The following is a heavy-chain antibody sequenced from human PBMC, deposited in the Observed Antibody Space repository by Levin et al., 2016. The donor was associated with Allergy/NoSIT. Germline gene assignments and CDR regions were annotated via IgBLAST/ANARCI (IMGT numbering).Heavy chain of an antibody. CDR3: ASDYYGSGSYYNVPDY. Sequence: GESLKISCAASGFTFSSYWMSWVRQAPGKGLEWVANIKQDGSEKYYVDSVKGRFTISRDNAKNSLYLQMNSLRAEDTAVYYCASDYYGSGSYYNVPDYWGQGTLVTVSS. CDR2: IKQDGSEK. V-gene: IGHV3-7*03. CDR1: GFTFSSYW. J-gene: IGHJ4*02. D-gene: IGHD3-10*01.